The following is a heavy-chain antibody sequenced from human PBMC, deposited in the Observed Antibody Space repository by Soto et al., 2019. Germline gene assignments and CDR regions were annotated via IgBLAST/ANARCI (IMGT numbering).Heavy chain of an antibody. CDR3: PREDYYDSSHKPPYGMDV. D-gene: IGHD3-22*01. V-gene: IGHV4-4*07. CDR2: IYASVST. J-gene: IGHJ6*02. CDR1: GGPISSYY. Sequence: PSETLSLTCTVSGGPISSYYWSWIRQPAGKGLEWIGRIYASVSTNYNPSLKSRVTMSVDTSKNQFSLKLRSVTAADTAIYYCPREDYYDSSHKPPYGMDVWGQGTTVT.